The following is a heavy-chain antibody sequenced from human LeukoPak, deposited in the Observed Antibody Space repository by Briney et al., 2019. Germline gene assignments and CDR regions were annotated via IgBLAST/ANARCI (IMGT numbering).Heavy chain of an antibody. Sequence: HPGGSLRLSCAASGFTFSVSWMSWVRQAPGKGLEWVANIKEDGTVKNYVASVKGRLTISRDNAKKSLFLQMNSLRAEDTAVYYCVKDRGWNTFDFWGQGTLVTVSS. V-gene: IGHV3-7*01. J-gene: IGHJ4*02. D-gene: IGHD1/OR15-1a*01. CDR2: IKEDGTVK. CDR3: VKDRGWNTFDF. CDR1: GFTFSVSW.